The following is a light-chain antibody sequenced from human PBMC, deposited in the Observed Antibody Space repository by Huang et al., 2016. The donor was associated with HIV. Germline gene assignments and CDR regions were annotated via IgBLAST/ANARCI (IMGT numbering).Light chain of an antibody. J-gene: IGKJ1*01. CDR1: HSLLHSDGNTY. CDR3: MQGTHWPQT. Sequence: DVVLTQSPLSLPVTLGQPASISCKSSHSLLHSDGNTYLNWFLQRPGQSPRRLIYEVSNRDLGVPARFSGSGSGADFTLTISRVEADDIGVYYCMQGTHWPQTFGQGTKVEVK. V-gene: IGKV2-30*02. CDR2: EVS.